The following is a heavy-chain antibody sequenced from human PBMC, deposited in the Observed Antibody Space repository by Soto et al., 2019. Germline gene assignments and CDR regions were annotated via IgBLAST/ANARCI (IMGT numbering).Heavy chain of an antibody. D-gene: IGHD5-12*01. J-gene: IGHJ6*02. CDR1: RFSLRIWA. V-gene: IGHV3-33*05. CDR2: ISYDVSNK. Sequence: YMGIDRSASRFSLRIWAVRWDRTNPGTGLEWGAVISYDVSNKYYADSVKGRFTISRDNSKNTLYLQMNSLRAEDTDVYYCARDDPSHAGCMDVWGQGTTVIVS. CDR3: ARDDPSHAGCMDV.